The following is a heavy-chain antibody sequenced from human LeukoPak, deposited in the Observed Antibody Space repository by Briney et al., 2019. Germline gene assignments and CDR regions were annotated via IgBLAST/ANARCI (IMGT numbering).Heavy chain of an antibody. CDR3: ARGEGMIVPGAY. V-gene: IGHV3-30*04. CDR2: ISYDGSNK. J-gene: IGHJ4*02. CDR1: GFTFSSYA. D-gene: IGHD3-22*01. Sequence: GGSLRLSCAASGFTFSSYAMSWVRQAPGKGLEWVAVISYDGSNKYYADSVKGRFTTSRDNSKNTLYLQMNSLRAEDTAVYYCARGEGMIVPGAYWGQGTLVTVSS.